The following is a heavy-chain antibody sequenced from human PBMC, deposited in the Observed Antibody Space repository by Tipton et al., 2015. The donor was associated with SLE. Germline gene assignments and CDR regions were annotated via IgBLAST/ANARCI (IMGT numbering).Heavy chain of an antibody. CDR3: ARGSHYASGNYAYVLDL. V-gene: IGHV4-59*01. CDR2: IFDSGYI. D-gene: IGHD3-16*01. J-gene: IGHJ3*01. CDR1: GGSISPYH. Sequence: TLSLTCTVSGGSISPYHWNWLRQPPGQGLQWIGRIFDSGYINYNPSLQNRVTISLDTSKNQMSLKVTSMTAADTAVYFCARGSHYASGNYAYVLDLWGPGSMVNVS.